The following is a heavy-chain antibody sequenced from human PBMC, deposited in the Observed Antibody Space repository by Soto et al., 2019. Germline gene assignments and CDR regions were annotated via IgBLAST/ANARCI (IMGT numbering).Heavy chain of an antibody. J-gene: IGHJ4*02. CDR2: ITGSGGGT. CDR3: ANVRVASTVDDFFDY. Sequence: PGGSLRLSCTASGFTFSNYAMTWVRQAPGKGLEWVSTITGSGGGTYYADSVKGRFTISRDNSKNTLYLQMPNLRADDTAVYYCANVRVASTVDDFFDYWGQGILVTVSS. V-gene: IGHV3-23*01. D-gene: IGHD3-16*01. CDR1: GFTFSNYA.